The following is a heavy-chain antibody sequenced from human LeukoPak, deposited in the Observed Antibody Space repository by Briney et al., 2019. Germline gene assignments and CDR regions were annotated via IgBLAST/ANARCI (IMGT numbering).Heavy chain of an antibody. CDR3: AKDRHAPGRYCSSTSCFPFDS. CDR1: GFIFSRYA. CDR2: ISGSGGST. Sequence: GGSLRLSCVVSGFIFSRYAMSWVRQASGKGLEWVSGISGSGGSTYYADSVKGRFTISRDNTKNTLYLQMNSLRAEDTAVYYCAKDRHAPGRYCSSTSCFPFDSWGQGTLVTVSS. V-gene: IGHV3-23*01. J-gene: IGHJ5*01. D-gene: IGHD2-2*01.